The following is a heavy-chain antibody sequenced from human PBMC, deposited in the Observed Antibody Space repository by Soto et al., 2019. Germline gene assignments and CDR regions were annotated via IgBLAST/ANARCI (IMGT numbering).Heavy chain of an antibody. D-gene: IGHD1-1*01. CDR2: MSHRGGT. CDR1: GGSVSSGNYY. V-gene: IGHV4-34*01. CDR3: ARVERGTATTVVDAFDI. Sequence: QVQLQQWGAGLLKPSETLSLTCAVYGGSVSSGNYYWSWIRQPPGKGLEWIGEMSHRGGTHFNPSLKGRVTKTVDTFKNHFAPKVSSVTAADTALYYCARVERGTATTVVDAFDIWGPGTMVTVSS. J-gene: IGHJ3*02.